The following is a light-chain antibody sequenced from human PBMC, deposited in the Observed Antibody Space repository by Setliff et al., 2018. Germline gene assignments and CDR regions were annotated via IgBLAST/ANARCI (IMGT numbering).Light chain of an antibody. CDR3: QSYDNSLSGSGL. V-gene: IGLV2-11*01. J-gene: IGLJ1*01. CDR2: DVN. CDR1: SSDVGAYGF. Sequence: QSALAQPRSVSGSPGQSVTISCTGTSSDVGAYGFVSWYQHHPGEAPRLIIYDVNKRPSGVPDRFSGSKSGNTASLTISGLQAEDEADYYCQSYDNSLSGSGLFGTGTKV.